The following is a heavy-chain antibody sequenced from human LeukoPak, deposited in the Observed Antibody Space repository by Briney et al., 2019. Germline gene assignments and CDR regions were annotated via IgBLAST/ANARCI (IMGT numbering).Heavy chain of an antibody. CDR1: GLTFSSYA. CDR2: ISGSGGTT. V-gene: IGHV3-23*01. CDR3: AKTSGFQKGAFDI. D-gene: IGHD6-19*01. J-gene: IGHJ3*02. Sequence: PGGSLRLSCAASGLTFSSYAMSWVRQAPGKGLEWVSSISGSGGTTYYAGSVKGRFTISRDNSKNTLFLQMNSLRAEDTTVYYCAKTSGFQKGAFDIWGQGTMVTVSS.